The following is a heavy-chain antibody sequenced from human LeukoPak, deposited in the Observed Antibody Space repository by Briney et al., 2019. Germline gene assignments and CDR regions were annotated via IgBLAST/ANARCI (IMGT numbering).Heavy chain of an antibody. Sequence: GGSLRLSCAASGFTFSSYAMSWVRQAPGKGLEWVSIISGSGSRTYYADSVKGRFTISRDNSKNTLYLQMNSLKADDTAVYYCAKDNDPIVVVPAAGSYFDYWGQGNLVTVSS. CDR1: GFTFSSYA. CDR2: ISGSGSRT. D-gene: IGHD2-2*01. V-gene: IGHV3-23*01. CDR3: AKDNDPIVVVPAAGSYFDY. J-gene: IGHJ4*02.